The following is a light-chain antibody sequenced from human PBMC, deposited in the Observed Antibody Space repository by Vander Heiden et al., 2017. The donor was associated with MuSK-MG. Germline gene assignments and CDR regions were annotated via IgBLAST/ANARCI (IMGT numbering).Light chain of an antibody. CDR2: RDD. CDR3: QAWDSDTAVV. CDR1: KLGDKY. V-gene: IGLV3-1*01. J-gene: IGLJ2*01. Sequence: SYEVTQAPAVFVSPGQTAIITCSGQKLGDKYVSWYQQMAGQSPILVMYRDDKRPSGIPERFSGSNSGNTATLTISGTQALDEADYYCQAWDSDTAVVFGGGTKLTVL.